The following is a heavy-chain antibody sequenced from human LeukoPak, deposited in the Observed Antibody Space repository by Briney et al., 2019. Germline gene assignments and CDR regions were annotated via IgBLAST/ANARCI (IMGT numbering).Heavy chain of an antibody. V-gene: IGHV1-18*04. CDR1: GYTFTSYG. CDR3: ASTPFGGVFDY. J-gene: IGHJ4*02. Sequence: GASVKVSCKASGYTFTSYGISWVRQAPGQGLEWMGWISAYNGNTNYAQKLQGRVTMTTDTSTSTAYLELRSLRSDDTAVYYCASTPFGGVFDYWGQGTLVTVSS. CDR2: ISAYNGNT. D-gene: IGHD3-10*01.